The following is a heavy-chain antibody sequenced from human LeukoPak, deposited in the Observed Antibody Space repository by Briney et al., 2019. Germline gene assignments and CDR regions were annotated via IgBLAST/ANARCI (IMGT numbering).Heavy chain of an antibody. CDR2: ISYDGSNK. CDR3: ARDAGIVVVVDATLDY. CDR1: GFTFSSYA. D-gene: IGHD2-15*01. V-gene: IGHV3-30-3*01. Sequence: GGSLTLSCAASGFTFSSYAMHWVRQAPGKGLEWVAVISYDGSNKYYADSVKGRFTISRDNSKNTLYLQMNSLRAEDTAVYHCARDAGIVVVVDATLDYWGQGTLVSVTS. J-gene: IGHJ4*02.